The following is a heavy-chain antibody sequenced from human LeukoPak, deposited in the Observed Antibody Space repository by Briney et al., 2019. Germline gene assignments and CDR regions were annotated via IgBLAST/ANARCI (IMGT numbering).Heavy chain of an antibody. J-gene: IGHJ5*02. V-gene: IGHV1-69*06. CDR2: IIPIFGTA. D-gene: IGHD5-24*01. CDR1: GGTFSSYA. Sequence: GASVKVSCKASGGTFSSYAISWVRQAPGQGLEWMGGIIPIFGTANYAQKFQGRVTITADKSTSTAYMELSSLRSEDTAVYYCARGPVVATISPRWFDPWGQGTLVTVSS. CDR3: ARGPVVATISPRWFDP.